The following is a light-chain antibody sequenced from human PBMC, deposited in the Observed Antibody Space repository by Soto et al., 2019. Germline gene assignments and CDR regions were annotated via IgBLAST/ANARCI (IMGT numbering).Light chain of an antibody. CDR2: GAS. CDR1: QSVSNNY. V-gene: IGKV3-20*01. CDR3: QQYGSSGT. Sequence: EIVLTQSPGPLALSPGERATLSCRAIQSVSNNYLAWYQQKPGQAPRLLIYGASNRATGIPDRFSGSGSGTNFTLTISRLEPEDFAVYYCQQYGSSGTFGQGTKVEIK. J-gene: IGKJ1*01.